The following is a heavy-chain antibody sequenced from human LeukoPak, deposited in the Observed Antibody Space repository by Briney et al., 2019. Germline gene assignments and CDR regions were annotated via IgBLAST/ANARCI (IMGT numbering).Heavy chain of an antibody. Sequence: SETLSLTCTVSGGSISSSPYSWGWIRQPPGKGLEWIGSINYSGSTFYYPSLKSRVTISVDTSKKQFSLKLSSVTAADTAVYYCARDRYYYDSSGYYLFGYWGQGTLVTVSS. CDR3: ARDRYYYDSSGYYLFGY. J-gene: IGHJ4*02. CDR2: INYSGST. V-gene: IGHV4-39*07. D-gene: IGHD3-22*01. CDR1: GGSISSSPYS.